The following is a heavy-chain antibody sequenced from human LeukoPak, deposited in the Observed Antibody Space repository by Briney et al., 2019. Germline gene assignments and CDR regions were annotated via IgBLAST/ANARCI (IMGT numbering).Heavy chain of an antibody. CDR1: GGSISSSSYY. CDR3: ASTNKYYDFWSGYYLFDY. CDR2: IYYSGST. Sequence: SETLSLTCTVSGGSISSSSYYWGWIRQPPGKGLEWIGSIYYSGSTYYNPSLESRVTISVDTSKNQFSLKLSSVTAADTAVYYCASTNKYYDFWSGYYLFDYWGQGTLVTVSS. J-gene: IGHJ4*02. V-gene: IGHV4-39*01. D-gene: IGHD3-3*01.